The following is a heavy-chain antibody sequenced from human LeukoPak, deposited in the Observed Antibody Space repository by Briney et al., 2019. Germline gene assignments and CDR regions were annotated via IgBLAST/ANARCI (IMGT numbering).Heavy chain of an antibody. J-gene: IGHJ3*02. Sequence: SETLSLTCTVSGGSISSGSYYWSWIRQPAGKGLEWIGRIYTSGSTNYNPSLKSRVTISVDTSKNQFSLKLSSVTAADTAVYYCARDKTYYYDSSGYPYDAFDTWGQGTMVTVSS. D-gene: IGHD3-22*01. CDR1: GGSISSGSYY. CDR3: ARDKTYYYDSSGYPYDAFDT. V-gene: IGHV4-61*02. CDR2: IYTSGST.